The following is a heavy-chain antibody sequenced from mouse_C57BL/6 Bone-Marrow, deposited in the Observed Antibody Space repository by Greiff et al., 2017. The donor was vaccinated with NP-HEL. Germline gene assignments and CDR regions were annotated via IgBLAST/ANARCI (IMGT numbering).Heavy chain of an antibody. CDR1: GYTFTDYY. V-gene: IGHV1-26*01. J-gene: IGHJ4*01. D-gene: IGHD2-2*01. CDR2: ISPNNGGT. Sequence: EVQLQQSGPELVKPGASVKISCKASGYTFTDYYMNWVKQSHGKSLEWIGDISPNNGGTSYNQKFKGKATLTVDKSSSTSYMGLRSRSSEDSAVYYCARKGYGYDEGHAMDYWGQGTSVTVSS. CDR3: ARKGYGYDEGHAMDY.